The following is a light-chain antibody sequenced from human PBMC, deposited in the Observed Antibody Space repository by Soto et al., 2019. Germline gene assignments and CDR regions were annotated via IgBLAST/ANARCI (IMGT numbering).Light chain of an antibody. Sequence: EIVMTQSPATLSVSPGERATLSCRASQSVSSNLAWYQQKTGQAPRLLIYGASTRATGIAARFSGSGSGTEFTLNISSLQSEDFAVYYCQQYNNWPPLTFGGGTKVEIK. CDR2: GAS. CDR3: QQYNNWPPLT. J-gene: IGKJ4*01. V-gene: IGKV3-15*01. CDR1: QSVSSN.